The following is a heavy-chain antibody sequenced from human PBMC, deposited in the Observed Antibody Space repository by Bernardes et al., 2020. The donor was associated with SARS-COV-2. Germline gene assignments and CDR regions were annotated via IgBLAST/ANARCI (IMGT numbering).Heavy chain of an antibody. J-gene: IGHJ4*02. CDR1: GFTFSNYA. Sequence: GGSLRLSCAASGFTFSNYALNWVRQAPGKGLEWVSAISGRGFSAYYADSVMGRFTISRDNSKNTLYLQMSSLRAEDTAVYYCAKGGDWNDVSYFDYWGQGTLVTVSS. V-gene: IGHV3-23*01. D-gene: IGHD1-1*01. CDR2: ISGRGFSA. CDR3: AKGGDWNDVSYFDY.